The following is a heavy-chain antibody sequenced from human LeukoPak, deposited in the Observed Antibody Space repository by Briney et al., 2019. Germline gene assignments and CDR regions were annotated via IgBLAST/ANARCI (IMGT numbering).Heavy chain of an antibody. CDR3: AREEGRNPRTSSGH. CDR1: GFTFSNYG. D-gene: IGHD1-7*01. Sequence: GGSLRLSCATPGFTFSNYGMHWVRQAPGKGLEWLALIWHDGRKSYYRDSVKGRFTISRDNSKETLYLQMDNLAAEDTAVYYCAREEGRNPRTSSGHWGQGTLVVVSS. CDR2: IWHDGRKS. V-gene: IGHV3-33*01. J-gene: IGHJ4*02.